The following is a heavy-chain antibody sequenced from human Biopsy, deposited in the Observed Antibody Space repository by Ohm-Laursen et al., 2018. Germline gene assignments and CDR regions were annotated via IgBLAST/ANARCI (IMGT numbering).Heavy chain of an antibody. Sequence: TLSLTCAVYGESFNSYYWSWIRQTPGKGLEWIGEISHSGRTNYNPSLKSRVTITVDTSKNQSSLKVRSETAADTAVYYCVRGVDYYDPYHYYALDVWGQGTTVTVSS. CDR1: GESFNSYY. J-gene: IGHJ6*02. CDR3: VRGVDYYDPYHYYALDV. D-gene: IGHD3-22*01. V-gene: IGHV4-34*01. CDR2: ISHSGRT.